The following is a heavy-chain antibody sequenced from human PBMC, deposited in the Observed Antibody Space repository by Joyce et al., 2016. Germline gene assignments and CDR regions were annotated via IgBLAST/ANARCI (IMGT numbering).Heavy chain of an antibody. Sequence: QVQLVESGGGVVQPGRSLRLSCVVSGFTFSTYTMHWVSQAPGKQLEWVGFISYDGSNKYYADSVKGRITISRDNSKNTLYLQMNSLRVDDTAVYYCAREGYAGVQHWGQGTLVTVS. V-gene: IGHV3-30*04. CDR2: ISYDGSNK. D-gene: IGHD2-2*01. J-gene: IGHJ1*01. CDR1: GFTFSTYT. CDR3: AREGYAGVQH.